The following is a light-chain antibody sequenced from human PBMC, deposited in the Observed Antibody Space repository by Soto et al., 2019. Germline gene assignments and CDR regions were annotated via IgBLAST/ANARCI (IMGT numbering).Light chain of an antibody. CDR2: GAS. J-gene: IGKJ1*01. CDR1: QSVSSSY. V-gene: IGKV3-20*01. Sequence: EIVLTQSPGTLSLSPGERATLSCRASQSVSSSYLAWYQQKGGQAPRLLIYGASSRATGIPDRFSGSGSGTDFTLTISRLEPEDFAVYYCQQYVSSSCTFGQGTKLEIK. CDR3: QQYVSSSCT.